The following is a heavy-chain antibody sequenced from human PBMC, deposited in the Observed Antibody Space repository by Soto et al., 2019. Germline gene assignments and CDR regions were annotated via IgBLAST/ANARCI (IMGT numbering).Heavy chain of an antibody. D-gene: IGHD3-10*01. CDR2: IYYSGST. J-gene: IGHJ5*02. CDR3: ARYGSGSSVWFDP. V-gene: IGHV4-59*01. Sequence: PSETLSLTCTVSGGSISSYYWSWIRQPPGNGLEWIGYIYYSGSTIYNPSLKSRVTISVDTSKNQFSLKLSSVTAADTAVYYCARYGSGSSVWFDPWGQGTLVTVSS. CDR1: GGSISSYY.